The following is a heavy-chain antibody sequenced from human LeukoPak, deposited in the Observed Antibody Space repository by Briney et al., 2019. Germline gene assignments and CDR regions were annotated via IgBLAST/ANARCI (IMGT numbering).Heavy chain of an antibody. D-gene: IGHD3-9*01. V-gene: IGHV3-7*01. CDR1: GFTFSSYW. CDR2: IKQDGSEK. Sequence: GGSLRLSCAASGFTFSSYWMSWVRQAPGKGLEWVANIKQDGSEKYYVDSVKGRFTIFRDNAKNSLYLQMNSLRAEDTAVYYCARVDGWTNYDILTGYQNKRYYFDYWGQGTLVTVSS. CDR3: ARVDGWTNYDILTGYQNKRYYFDY. J-gene: IGHJ4*02.